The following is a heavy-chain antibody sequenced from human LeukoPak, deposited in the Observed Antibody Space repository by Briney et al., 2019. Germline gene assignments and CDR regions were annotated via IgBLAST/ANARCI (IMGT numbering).Heavy chain of an antibody. J-gene: IGHJ4*02. Sequence: SETLSLTCTVSGGSISSYFWSWIRQPPGKGLEWIGYVYYSGSTNYNPSLKSRVTISVDTSKNQFSLKLSSVTAADTAVYFCARASYSSDYYYLDYWGQGTLVTVSS. D-gene: IGHD3-22*01. CDR3: ARASYSSDYYYLDY. CDR1: GGSISSYF. V-gene: IGHV4-59*01. CDR2: VYYSGST.